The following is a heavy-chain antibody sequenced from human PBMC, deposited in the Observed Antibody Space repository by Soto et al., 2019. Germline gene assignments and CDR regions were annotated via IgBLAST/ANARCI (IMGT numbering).Heavy chain of an antibody. CDR2: IRSKANSYAT. V-gene: IGHV3-73*01. J-gene: IGHJ6*02. CDR3: TSPGYSSSWYGGPGYYYYGMDV. D-gene: IGHD6-13*01. Sequence: GGSLRLSCAASGFTFSGSAMHWVRQASGKGLEWVGRIRSKANSYATAYAASVKGRFTISRDDSKNTAYLQMNSLKTEDTAVYYCTSPGYSSSWYGGPGYYYYGMDVWGQGTTVTVSS. CDR1: GFTFSGSA.